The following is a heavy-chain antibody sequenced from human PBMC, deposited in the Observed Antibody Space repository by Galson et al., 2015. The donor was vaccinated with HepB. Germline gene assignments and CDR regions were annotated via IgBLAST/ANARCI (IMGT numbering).Heavy chain of an antibody. CDR1: GFTFSSYG. CDR2: ISYDGSNK. Sequence: SLRLSCAASGFTFSSYGMHWVRQAPGKGLEWVAVISYDGSNKYYADSVKGRFTISRDNSKNTLYLQMNSLRAEDTAVYYCAKGLGYCSGGSCYHLLKGHAFDIWGQGTMVTVSS. CDR3: AKGLGYCSGGSCYHLLKGHAFDI. D-gene: IGHD2-15*01. V-gene: IGHV3-30*18. J-gene: IGHJ3*02.